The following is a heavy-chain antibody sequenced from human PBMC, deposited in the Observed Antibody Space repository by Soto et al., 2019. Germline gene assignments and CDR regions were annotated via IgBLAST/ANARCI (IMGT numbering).Heavy chain of an antibody. D-gene: IGHD4-17*01. CDR2: ISYSSSYI. J-gene: IGHJ5*02. Sequence: PGGSVRLSCAASGFIFSSYSMNWVRQAPGKGLEWVSFISYSSSYIYYADSVKGRFTISRDNAKNSLYLQMNSLRAEDTAVYHCARGRYGDYANWFDPWGQGTPVTVSS. CDR3: ARGRYGDYANWFDP. CDR1: GFIFSSYS. V-gene: IGHV3-21*01.